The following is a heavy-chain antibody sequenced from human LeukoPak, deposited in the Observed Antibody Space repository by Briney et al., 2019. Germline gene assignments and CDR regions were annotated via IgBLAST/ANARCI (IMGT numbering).Heavy chain of an antibody. D-gene: IGHD1-26*01. V-gene: IGHV4-39*01. Sequence: PSETLSLTCTVSGGSISSSSYYWGWLRQPPGKGLEWIGSIYYSGSTYYNPSLKSRVTISGNTTKNQFSLKLRSVTAADTAVYYCARQARYSGTPQAAWFDPWGQGTLVTVSS. CDR2: IYYSGST. CDR1: GGSISSSSYY. J-gene: IGHJ5*02. CDR3: ARQARYSGTPQAAWFDP.